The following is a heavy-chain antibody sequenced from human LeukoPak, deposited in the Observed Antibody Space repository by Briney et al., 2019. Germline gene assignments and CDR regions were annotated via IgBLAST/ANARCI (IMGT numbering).Heavy chain of an antibody. J-gene: IGHJ4*02. CDR2: IYYSGGT. CDR1: GGSISSYY. V-gene: IGHV4-59*01. D-gene: IGHD5-24*01. Sequence: SETLSLTCTVSGGSISSYYWSWIRQPPGKGLEWIGYIYYSGGTNYSPSLKSRVTISVDTSKNQFSLKLSSVTAAGTAVYYCAREAEDGYNSFFDYWGQGTLVTVSS. CDR3: AREAEDGYNSFFDY.